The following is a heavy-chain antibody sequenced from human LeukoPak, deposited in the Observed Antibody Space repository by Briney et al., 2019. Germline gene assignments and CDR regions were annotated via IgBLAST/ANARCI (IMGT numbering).Heavy chain of an antibody. Sequence: TGGSLRLSCAASGFTFSSYAMSWVRQAPGKGLEWVSAISGGGGSTYYADSVKGRFTISRDNSKNTLYLQMNSLRAEDTAVYYCAKVSWYYYGSGSYSWFDPWGQGTLVTVSS. CDR1: GFTFSSYA. CDR2: ISGGGGST. D-gene: IGHD3-10*01. V-gene: IGHV3-23*01. CDR3: AKVSWYYYGSGSYSWFDP. J-gene: IGHJ5*02.